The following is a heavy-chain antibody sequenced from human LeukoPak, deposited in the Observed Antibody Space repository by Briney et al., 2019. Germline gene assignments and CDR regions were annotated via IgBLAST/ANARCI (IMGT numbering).Heavy chain of an antibody. CDR1: GGSISSGSYY. CDR2: IYTSGST. V-gene: IGHV4-61*02. J-gene: IGHJ4*02. D-gene: IGHD5/OR15-5a*01. Sequence: SETLSLTCTVSGGSISSGSYYWSWIRQPAGKGLEWIGRIYTSGSTNYNPSLKSRVTISVDTSKNQFSLKLSSVTAADTAVYYCARHRRFAGVYDYWGQGTLVTVSS. CDR3: ARHRRFAGVYDY.